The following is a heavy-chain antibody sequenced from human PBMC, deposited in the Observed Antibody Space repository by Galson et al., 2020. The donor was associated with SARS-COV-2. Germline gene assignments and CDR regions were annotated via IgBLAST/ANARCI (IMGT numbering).Heavy chain of an antibody. V-gene: IGHV4-39*01. D-gene: IGHD3-22*01. CDR2: IYYSGST. J-gene: IGHJ4*02. Sequence: SETLSLTCTVSGGSISSNSYYWGWLRPPTGQGLEWIGSIYYSGSTYYNPSLKSRVTISVDTSKNQFSLKLSSVTAADTAVYYCARTIQYYYDSSGEYRVFYFDYWGQGSLVTVAS. CDR3: ARTIQYYYDSSGEYRVFYFDY. CDR1: GGSISSNSYY.